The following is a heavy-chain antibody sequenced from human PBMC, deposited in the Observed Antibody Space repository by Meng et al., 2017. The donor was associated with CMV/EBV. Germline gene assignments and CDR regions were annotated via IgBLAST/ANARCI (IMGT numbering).Heavy chain of an antibody. V-gene: IGHV3-21*01. CDR3: ARDPAITIFGVEPAWPYYYGMDV. J-gene: IGHJ6*02. CDR2: ISSSSSYI. Sequence: GGSLRLSCAASGLTFSSYSMNWVRQAPGKGLEWVSSISSSSSYIYYADSVKGRFTISRDNAKNSLYLQMNSLRAEDTAVYYCARDPAITIFGVEPAWPYYYGMDVWGQGTTVTVSS. D-gene: IGHD3-3*01. CDR1: GLTFSSYS.